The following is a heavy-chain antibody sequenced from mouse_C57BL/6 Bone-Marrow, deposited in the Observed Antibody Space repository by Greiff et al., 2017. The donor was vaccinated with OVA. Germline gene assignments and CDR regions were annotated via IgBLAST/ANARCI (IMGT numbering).Heavy chain of an antibody. V-gene: IGHV1-39*01. CDR1: GYTFTDYN. Sequence: EVQLQQSGPELVKPGASVKISCTASGYTFTDYNMNWVKQSHGKSLEWIGVINPNYGTTSYNQKFKGKATLTVDQSSSTAYMQLNSLPSEDSAVYYYACGSSPWFAYWGQGTLVTVSA. D-gene: IGHD1-1*01. J-gene: IGHJ3*01. CDR3: ACGSSPWFAY. CDR2: INPNYGTT.